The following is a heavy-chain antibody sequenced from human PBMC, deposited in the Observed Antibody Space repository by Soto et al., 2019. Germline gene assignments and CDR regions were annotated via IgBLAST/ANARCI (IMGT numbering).Heavy chain of an antibody. D-gene: IGHD3-3*01. CDR3: ARGVTVFGLVSRFWFDP. J-gene: IGHJ5*02. CDR1: GGSISSGDYS. CDR2: IYNSGIT. Sequence: PSETLSLTCTVSGGSISSGDYSWSWVRQSPGKGLEWIGHIYNSGITYYNRSLKSRVEISIDTSRNQFSLRLNYLTAADSAVYFCARGVTVFGLVSRFWFDPWGQGTVVTVSS. V-gene: IGHV4-30-4*01.